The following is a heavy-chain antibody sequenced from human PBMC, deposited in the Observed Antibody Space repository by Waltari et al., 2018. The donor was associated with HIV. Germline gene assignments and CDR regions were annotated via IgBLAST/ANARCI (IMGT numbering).Heavy chain of an antibody. Sequence: EVQLVESGGGLIQPGGSLRLSCAASGFTVNDNYMSWVRQAPGKGLEWVSGIYSGGTTYSAASVKGRFTISRDESKNTVYLQLNSLRAEDTAIYYCARHGGGYHYGWYFDLWGRGTLVTVSS. CDR2: IYSGGTT. D-gene: IGHD3-22*01. J-gene: IGHJ2*01. CDR3: ARHGGGYHYGWYFDL. CDR1: GFTVNDNY. V-gene: IGHV3-53*01.